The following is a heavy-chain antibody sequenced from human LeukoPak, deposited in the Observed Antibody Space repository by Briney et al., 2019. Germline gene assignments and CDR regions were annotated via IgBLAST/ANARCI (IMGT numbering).Heavy chain of an antibody. Sequence: SETLSLTCTVSGGSISSYYWNWIRQPPGKGLEWIGEINHSGSTNYNPSLKSRVTISVDTSKNQFSLKLSSVTAADTAVYYCARDTDYGSGSYGYWGQGTLVTVSS. J-gene: IGHJ4*02. CDR1: GGSISSYY. CDR3: ARDTDYGSGSYGY. CDR2: INHSGST. V-gene: IGHV4-34*01. D-gene: IGHD3-10*01.